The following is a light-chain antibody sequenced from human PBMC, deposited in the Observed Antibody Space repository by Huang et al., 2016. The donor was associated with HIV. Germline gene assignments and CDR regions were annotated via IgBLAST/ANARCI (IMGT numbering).Light chain of an antibody. Sequence: EIVLTQSPATLSLSPGDRATLSCRASQSVGVYLAWYQQKPGQASRLLIFEASNRATGIPDQFSGSGAGTDFTLTLDSLQPDDFAIYYCQQRTKWPPVLTFGGGTRVEIK. CDR1: QSVGVY. V-gene: IGKV3-11*01. CDR3: QQRTKWPPVLT. J-gene: IGKJ4*01. CDR2: EAS.